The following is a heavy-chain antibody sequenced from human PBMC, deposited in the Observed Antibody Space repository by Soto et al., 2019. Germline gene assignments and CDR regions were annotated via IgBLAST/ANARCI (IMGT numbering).Heavy chain of an antibody. J-gene: IGHJ4*02. CDR1: GLTFSSDA. CDR3: VKARYSSNRGYFDY. D-gene: IGHD1-1*01. CDR2: LDGSGSHT. Sequence: EVKLLESGGGLVQPGGSLRLSCAASGLTFSSDAMSWVRQAPGRGLEWVSSLDGSGSHTFHADSVKGRFTISRDNSKNTVYLQMNSLRAEDTAVYYCVKARYSSNRGYFDYWGQGTVVTVSS. V-gene: IGHV3-23*01.